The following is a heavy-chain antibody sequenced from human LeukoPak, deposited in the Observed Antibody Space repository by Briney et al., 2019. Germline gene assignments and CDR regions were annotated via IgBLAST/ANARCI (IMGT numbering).Heavy chain of an antibody. Sequence: GGSLRLSCAASGFTFSSYGMHWVRQAPGKGLEWVAVIWYDGSNKYYADSVKGRFTISRDNSKNTLYLQMNSLRAEDTAVYYCARTRSSSWYERAGDYWGQGTLVTVSS. CDR1: GFTFSSYG. CDR3: ARTRSSSWYERAGDY. J-gene: IGHJ4*02. V-gene: IGHV3-33*01. D-gene: IGHD6-13*01. CDR2: IWYDGSNK.